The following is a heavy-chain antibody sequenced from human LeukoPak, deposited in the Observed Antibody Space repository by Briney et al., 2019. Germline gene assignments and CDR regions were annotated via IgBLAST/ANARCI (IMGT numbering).Heavy chain of an antibody. CDR2: IYYSGST. CDR3: ARSAAGVVGAADS. J-gene: IGHJ5*01. V-gene: IGHV4-59*01. D-gene: IGHD1-26*01. CDR1: GVSISNYY. Sequence: SETLSLTCTVSGVSISNYYWSWIRQPPGKGLEWIGYIYYSGSTNFNPSLKSRVTMSVDMSKNQFSLRLTSVTAADTAVYYCARSAAGVVGAADSWGQGTLVTVSS.